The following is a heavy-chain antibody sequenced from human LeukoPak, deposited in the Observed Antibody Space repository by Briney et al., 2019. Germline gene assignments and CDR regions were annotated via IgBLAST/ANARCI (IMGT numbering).Heavy chain of an antibody. D-gene: IGHD6-19*01. CDR3: ARDQSASGWRGYYYYYMDV. J-gene: IGHJ6*03. V-gene: IGHV3-7*01. CDR2: IKQDGSEK. Sequence: PGGSLRLSCAASGFTFSSYWMSWVRQAPGKGLEWVANIKQDGSEKYYVDSVKGRFTISRDNAKNSLYLQMNSLRAEDTAVYYCARDQSASGWRGYYYYYMDVWGKGTTVTVSS. CDR1: GFTFSSYW.